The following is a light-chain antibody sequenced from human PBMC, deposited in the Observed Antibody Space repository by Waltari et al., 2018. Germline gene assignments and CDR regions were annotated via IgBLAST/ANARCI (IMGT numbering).Light chain of an antibody. CDR2: ITN. Sequence: QTVVTQEPSFSVSPGGTVTLTCGLSSGSVSSNFSPSWYQQTPGQAPRTLIYITNTRSSGVPDRFSGSILGNKAALTIRGAQSEDESDYYCLLYVGSGIWVFGGGTKLTVL. V-gene: IGLV8-61*01. CDR3: LLYVGSGIWV. CDR1: SGSVSSNFS. J-gene: IGLJ3*02.